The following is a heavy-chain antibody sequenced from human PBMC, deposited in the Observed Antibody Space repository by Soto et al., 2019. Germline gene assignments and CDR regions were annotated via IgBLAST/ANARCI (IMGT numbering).Heavy chain of an antibody. V-gene: IGHV4-31*03. D-gene: IGHD3-10*01. J-gene: IGHJ2*01. CDR3: ARHLWFGELLGWYFDL. CDR1: GGSIRSGSYY. Sequence: QVQLQESGPGLVKPSQTLSLTCTVSGGSIRSGSYYWSWIRQNPGKGLEWIGYIYYSWSTHYNPSFKSRVATAIDTSKNQFYLNLSSVTAADTAVYYCARHLWFGELLGWYFDLWGRGTLVTVSS. CDR2: IYYSWST.